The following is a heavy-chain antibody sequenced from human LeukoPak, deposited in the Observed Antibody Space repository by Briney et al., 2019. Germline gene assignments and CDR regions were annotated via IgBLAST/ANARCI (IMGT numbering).Heavy chain of an antibody. CDR3: ARCLHDYGDYYYFDY. CDR1: GFTFSSYW. Sequence: GGSLRLSCAASGFTFSSYWMSWVRQAPGKGLEWVANIKQDGSEKYYADSVKGRFTISRDNAENSLYLQMNSLRAEDTAVYYCARCLHDYGDYYYFDYWGQGTLVTASS. D-gene: IGHD4-17*01. V-gene: IGHV3-7*01. CDR2: IKQDGSEK. J-gene: IGHJ4*02.